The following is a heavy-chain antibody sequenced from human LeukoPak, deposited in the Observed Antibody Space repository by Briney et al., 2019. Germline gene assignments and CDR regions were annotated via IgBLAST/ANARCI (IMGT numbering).Heavy chain of an antibody. CDR2: IYYSGST. J-gene: IGHJ5*02. V-gene: IGHV4-59*12. CDR1: GVFNSRYY. CDR3: ARDVVVVPAAVNWFVP. Sequence: PAETLSLTCTFSGVFNSRYYWSWLRQPPGKGLEGIGYIYYSGSTYYNPSLKSRVTISVDTPQNHFSPKLRPVTAAETAVYYCARDVVVVPAAVNWFVPWGQRTLVTVSS. D-gene: IGHD2-2*01.